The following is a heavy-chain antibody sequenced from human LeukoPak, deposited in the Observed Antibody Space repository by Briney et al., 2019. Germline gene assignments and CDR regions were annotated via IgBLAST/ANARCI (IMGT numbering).Heavy chain of an antibody. V-gene: IGHV3-9*01. CDR1: GFTFHDYA. CDR3: ARDRGRSALDDAFDI. CDR2: ISWNSGII. D-gene: IGHD1-1*01. J-gene: IGHJ3*02. Sequence: GRSLRLSCAASGFTFHDYAMHWVRQAPGKGLEWVSGISWNSGIIGYADSVKGRFTTSRDNAQNSLFLQMNSLSAEDTAVYYCARDRGRSALDDAFDIWGQGTRVTVSS.